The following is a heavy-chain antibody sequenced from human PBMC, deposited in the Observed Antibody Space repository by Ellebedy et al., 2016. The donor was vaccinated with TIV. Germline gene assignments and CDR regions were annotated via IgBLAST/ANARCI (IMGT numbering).Heavy chain of an antibody. CDR2: INSDGSIT. Sequence: GESLKISCAASGFSFSRYAMSWVRQAPGKGLVWVSHINSDGSITSYADSVKGRFTISRDNAKNTLFLQMNSLRAEDTAVYYCTRDRSVDYWGQGTLVTVSS. CDR3: TRDRSVDY. V-gene: IGHV3-74*01. J-gene: IGHJ4*02. CDR1: GFSFSRYA.